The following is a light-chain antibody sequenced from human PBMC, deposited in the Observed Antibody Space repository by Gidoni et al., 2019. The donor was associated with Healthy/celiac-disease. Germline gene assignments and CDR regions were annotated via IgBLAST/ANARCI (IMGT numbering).Light chain of an antibody. J-gene: IGKJ4*01. CDR3: QQYDNSPLLT. V-gene: IGKV1-33*01. CDR1: QDISNY. CDR2: DAS. Sequence: IQITQSPSSLSASVGDRVTITCQASQDISNYLNWYQQKPGKAPKLLIYDASNLETGVPSRFSGSGAGTDFTFTISSLQPEDIATYYCQQYDNSPLLTFGGGTKVEIK.